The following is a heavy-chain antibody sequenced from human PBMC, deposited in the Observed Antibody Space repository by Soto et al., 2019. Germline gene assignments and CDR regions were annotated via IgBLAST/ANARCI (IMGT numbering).Heavy chain of an antibody. D-gene: IGHD3-16*01. CDR1: GGTFSSYA. J-gene: IGHJ6*02. V-gene: IGHV1-69*01. CDR3: ARGGVGARGMDV. CDR2: IIPLFGTP. Sequence: QVQLVQSGAEVKKPGSSVKVSCKASGGTFSSYAISWVRQAPGQGLEWMGGIIPLFGTPNYAQKFQGRVTITADESTSTADRELSSLRSEDTAVYYCARGGVGARGMDVWGQGTMVTVSS.